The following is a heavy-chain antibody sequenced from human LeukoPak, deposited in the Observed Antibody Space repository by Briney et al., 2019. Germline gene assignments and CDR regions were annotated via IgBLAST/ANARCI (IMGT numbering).Heavy chain of an antibody. CDR1: GFTVSSKY. J-gene: IGHJ6*02. D-gene: IGHD3-16*01. V-gene: IGHV3-53*01. CDR2: IYSGGST. CDR3: ARGTVWRLGSYGLDV. Sequence: GGSLRLSCLASGFTVSSKYMSWVRQAPGKGLEWVSVIYSGGSTYYGESVKGRFTISRDNSKNTVYLQMNALRAEDSAVYYCARGTVWRLGSYGLDVWGQGTTVTVSS.